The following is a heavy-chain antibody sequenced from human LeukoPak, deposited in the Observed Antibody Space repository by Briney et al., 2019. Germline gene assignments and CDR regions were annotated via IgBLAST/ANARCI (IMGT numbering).Heavy chain of an antibody. CDR1: GFTFGAYT. J-gene: IGHJ4*02. Sequence: GGSLRLSCTASGFTFGAYTMSWVRQAPGKGPEWVGFIRSKAYGGTTEYAASVKDRFSISRDDSKSIAYLQMDSQKIEDTAVYYCSCDSFSFDYWGQGTLVTVSS. CDR2: IRSKAYGGTT. V-gene: IGHV3-49*04. D-gene: IGHD3-9*01. CDR3: SCDSFSFDY.